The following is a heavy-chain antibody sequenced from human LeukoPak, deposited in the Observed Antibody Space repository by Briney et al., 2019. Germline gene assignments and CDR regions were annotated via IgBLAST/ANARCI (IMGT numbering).Heavy chain of an antibody. CDR2: INPNSGGT. CDR1: GYTFTSYG. CDR3: ARDGPSIAARRGDAFDI. Sequence: ASVKVSCKASGYTFTSYGISWVRQAPGQGLEWMGWINPNSGGTNYAQKFQGRVTMTRDTSISTAYMELSRLRSDDTAVYYCARDGPSIAARRGDAFDIWGQGTMVTVSS. V-gene: IGHV1-2*02. D-gene: IGHD6-6*01. J-gene: IGHJ3*02.